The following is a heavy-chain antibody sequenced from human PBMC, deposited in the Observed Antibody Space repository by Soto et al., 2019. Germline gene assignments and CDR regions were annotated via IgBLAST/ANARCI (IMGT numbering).Heavy chain of an antibody. V-gene: IGHV4-38-2*02. CDR3: ARQDRVVAEGRWFDP. D-gene: IGHD2-15*01. CDR2: VHYSGNT. Sequence: SETLSLTCTVSGYSISSGYHWAFIRQPPGKGLEWLGSVHYSGNTYYNPSLKSRLTISVDKSKNQFSLNLSSVTAADTAVYYCARQDRVVAEGRWFDPWGQGTLVTVSS. CDR1: GYSISSGYH. J-gene: IGHJ5*02.